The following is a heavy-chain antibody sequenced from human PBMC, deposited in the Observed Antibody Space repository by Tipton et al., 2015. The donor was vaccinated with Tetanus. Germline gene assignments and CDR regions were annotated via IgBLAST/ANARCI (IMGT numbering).Heavy chain of an antibody. CDR3: ARANCPDGVCNFAF. J-gene: IGHJ4*02. D-gene: IGHD2-8*01. Sequence: QLVQSGGEVKKPGESLKISCKGSGYIFNNYWIGWVRQKPGKGLEWVGIIYPGDSDTRYSPSFQGQVTISGDKSISTAYLQWSSLRASDSSMFSRARANCPDGVCNFAFRGQGALVTGAS. CDR1: GYIFNNYW. V-gene: IGHV5-51*01. CDR2: IYPGDSDT.